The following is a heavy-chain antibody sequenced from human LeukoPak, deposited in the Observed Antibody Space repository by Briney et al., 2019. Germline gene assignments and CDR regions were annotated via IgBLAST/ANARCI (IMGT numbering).Heavy chain of an antibody. V-gene: IGHV3-30*01. Sequence: GGSLRLSCAASGFSFSSYAIHWVRQPPGKGLEWVAAISYDGSKKYYADSVQGRFTISRDNSKNTLYLQMESLRSADTDVYYCARPQAYYFDYWGQGTLVTVSS. CDR2: ISYDGSKK. CDR1: GFSFSSYA. CDR3: ARPQAYYFDY. J-gene: IGHJ4*02.